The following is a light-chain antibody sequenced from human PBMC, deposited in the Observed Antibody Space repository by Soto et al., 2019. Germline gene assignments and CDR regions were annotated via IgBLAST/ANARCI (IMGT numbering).Light chain of an antibody. V-gene: IGLV2-14*01. J-gene: IGLJ1*01. Sequence: QSVLTQPASVSGSPGQSITISCTGTSSDVGGHNYVSWYQQHPGKAPKLMIYEVSNRPSGVSNRFSGFKSGNTASLTISGLQAEDEADYYCSSYTSWSTRLFGTGTKVTAL. CDR1: SSDVGGHNY. CDR3: SSYTSWSTRL. CDR2: EVS.